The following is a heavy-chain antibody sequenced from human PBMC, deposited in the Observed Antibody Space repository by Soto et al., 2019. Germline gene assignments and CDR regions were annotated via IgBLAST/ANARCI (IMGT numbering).Heavy chain of an antibody. D-gene: IGHD3-3*01. CDR2: ISSSSSTI. J-gene: IGHJ6*02. CDR1: GFTFSSYS. Sequence: GGSLRLSCAASGFTFSSYSMNWVRQAPGKGLEWVSYISSSSSTIYYADSVKGRFTISRDNAKNSLYLQMNSLRDEDTAVYYCARVRPVLRFLEWLPALYGMDVWGQGTTVTVSS. CDR3: ARVRPVLRFLEWLPALYGMDV. V-gene: IGHV3-48*02.